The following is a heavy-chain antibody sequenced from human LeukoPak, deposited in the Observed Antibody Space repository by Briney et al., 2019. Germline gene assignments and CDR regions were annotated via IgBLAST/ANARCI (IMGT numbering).Heavy chain of an antibody. D-gene: IGHD5-24*01. CDR3: ASFQMDPGNC. J-gene: IGHJ4*02. CDR1: GFTFSSYW. Sequence: GGSLRLSCAASGFTFSSYWMHWVRQAPGKGLVWVSRINGDGSSTDYADSVKGRFTISRDNSKNTLYLQMNSLRAEDTAVYYCASFQMDPGNCWGQGTLVTVSS. V-gene: IGHV3-74*01. CDR2: INGDGSST.